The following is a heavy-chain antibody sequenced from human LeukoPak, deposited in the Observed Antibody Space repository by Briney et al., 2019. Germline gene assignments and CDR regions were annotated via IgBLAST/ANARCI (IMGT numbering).Heavy chain of an antibody. J-gene: IGHJ4*02. D-gene: IGHD3-3*01. Sequence: SETLSLTCTVSGGSISSYYWSWIRQPPGKGLEWIGYIYYSGSTNYNPSLKSRVTISVDTSKNQFSLKLSSVTAADTAVYYCARGVWSGYYNRRWYYFDYWGQGTLVTVSS. V-gene: IGHV4-59*01. CDR2: IYYSGST. CDR1: GGSISSYY. CDR3: ARGVWSGYYNRRWYYFDY.